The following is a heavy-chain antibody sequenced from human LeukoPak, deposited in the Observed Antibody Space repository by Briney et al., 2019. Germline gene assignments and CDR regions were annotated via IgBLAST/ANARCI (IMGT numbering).Heavy chain of an antibody. J-gene: IGHJ4*02. CDR2: IKQDGSEK. CDR1: GFTFSSYW. V-gene: IGHV3-7*01. CDR3: ARHRQQARTPADY. D-gene: IGHD6-13*01. Sequence: PGGSLRLSCAASGFTFSSYWMSWVRQARAKGLEWVANIKQDGSEKYYVDSVKGRFTISRDNAKNSLYLQMNSLRAEDTAVYYCARHRQQARTPADYWGQGTLVTVSS.